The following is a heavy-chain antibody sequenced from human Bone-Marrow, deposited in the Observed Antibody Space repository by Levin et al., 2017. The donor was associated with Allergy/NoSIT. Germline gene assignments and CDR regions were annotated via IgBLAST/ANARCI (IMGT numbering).Heavy chain of an antibody. J-gene: IGHJ4*02. D-gene: IGHD2-21*02. Sequence: SETLSLTCAVYGGSFSGYYWSWIRQPPGKGLEWIGEINHSGSTNYNPSLKSRVTISVDTSKNQFSLKLSSVTAADTAVYYCARGRQHIVVVTATQEDYYFDYWGQGTLVTVSS. V-gene: IGHV4-34*01. CDR2: INHSGST. CDR3: ARGRQHIVVVTATQEDYYFDY. CDR1: GGSFSGYY.